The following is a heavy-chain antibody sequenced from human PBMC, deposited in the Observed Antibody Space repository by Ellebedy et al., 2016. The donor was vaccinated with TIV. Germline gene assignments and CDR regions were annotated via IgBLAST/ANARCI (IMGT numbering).Heavy chain of an antibody. J-gene: IGHJ5*02. V-gene: IGHV3-7*01. Sequence: GESLKISCAASGFSFRSYWMTWVRQAPGKGLEWVANIYHGGSQQFYVDSVKDRFTISSDNAKNSLYLQMNSLRAEDTAVYYCARRGSYGDYAVQINSWFDRWGQGTLVTVSS. D-gene: IGHD4-17*01. CDR2: IYHGGSQQ. CDR1: GFSFRSYW. CDR3: ARRGSYGDYAVQINSWFDR.